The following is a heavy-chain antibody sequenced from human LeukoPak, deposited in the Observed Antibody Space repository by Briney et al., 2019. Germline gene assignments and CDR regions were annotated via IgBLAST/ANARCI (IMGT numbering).Heavy chain of an antibody. CDR2: ISSSSSYI. CDR1: GFTFSSYS. V-gene: IGHV3-21*01. Sequence: GGSLRLSCAASGFTFSSYSMNWVRQAPGKGLEWVSSISSSSSYIYYADSVKGRFTISRDNAKNSLYLQMNSLRAEDTAVYYCARDGAASDAFDIWGQGTMVTVSS. D-gene: IGHD3-16*01. CDR3: ARDGAASDAFDI. J-gene: IGHJ3*02.